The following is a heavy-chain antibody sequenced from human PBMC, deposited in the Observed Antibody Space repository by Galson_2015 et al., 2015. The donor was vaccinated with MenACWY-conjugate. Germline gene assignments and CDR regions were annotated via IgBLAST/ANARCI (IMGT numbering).Heavy chain of an antibody. Sequence: PALVKPTQTLTLTCTFSGFSLSTYEMCIYWVRQPPGKALEWLAPNDWRVNKYYTTSLKTRLTISKDTSTNQVVLTMTNVDPVDTATYYCARMHIVLDATDAFDIWGQGTMVTVSS. CDR1: GFSLSTYEMC. D-gene: IGHD3-22*01. J-gene: IGHJ3*02. V-gene: IGHV2-70*18. CDR2: NDWRVNK. CDR3: ARMHIVLDATDAFDI.